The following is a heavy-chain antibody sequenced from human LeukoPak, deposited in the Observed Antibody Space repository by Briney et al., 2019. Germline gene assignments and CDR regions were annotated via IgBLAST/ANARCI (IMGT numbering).Heavy chain of an antibody. J-gene: IGHJ4*02. CDR1: GFTFSSYS. V-gene: IGHV3-48*01. D-gene: IGHD4-17*01. CDR2: ISSSSSTI. Sequence: GGSLRLSCAASGFTFSSYSMNWVRQAPGKGLEWVSYISSSSSTIYYADSVKGRFTISRDNAKNSLYLQTNSLRAEDTAVYYCARPLSPTTSSFDYWGQGTLVTVSS. CDR3: ARPLSPTTSSFDY.